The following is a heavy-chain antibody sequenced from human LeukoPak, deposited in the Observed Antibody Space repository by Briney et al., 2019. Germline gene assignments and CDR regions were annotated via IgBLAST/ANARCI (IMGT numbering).Heavy chain of an antibody. J-gene: IGHJ4*02. D-gene: IGHD4-11*01. Sequence: PSETLSLTCTVSGGSISSFHWSWIRQPPGKGLEGMGYIYYIGSTNYNPSLKSRVTISVDTSKNQFSPKLSSVTAADTAVYYCAGGTVTNQYFDYWGQGALVTVSS. CDR1: GGSISSFH. V-gene: IGHV4-59*08. CDR3: AGGTVTNQYFDY. CDR2: IYYIGST.